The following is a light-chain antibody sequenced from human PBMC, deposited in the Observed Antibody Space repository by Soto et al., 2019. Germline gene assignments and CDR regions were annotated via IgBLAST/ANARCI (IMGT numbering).Light chain of an antibody. CDR1: SSDVDPYNY. J-gene: IGLJ2*01. CDR2: EVS. Sequence: QSALTQPASVSGSPGQSITISCTGTSSDVDPYNYVSWYQQHPGKAPKLLIYEVSDRPSGVSNHFSGSKSGNTASLTISGLQAEDEADYYCAAWDDRLSDLLFGGGTKVTVL. V-gene: IGLV2-14*01. CDR3: AAWDDRLSDLL.